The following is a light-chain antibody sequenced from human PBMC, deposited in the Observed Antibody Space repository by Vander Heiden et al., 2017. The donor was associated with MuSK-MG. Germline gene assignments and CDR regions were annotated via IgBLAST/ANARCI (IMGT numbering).Light chain of an antibody. CDR3: YCATDNYLGL. CDR2: KDS. Sequence: YELTQSSSVSGSPGQTARITCSGDVLGRKYARWFQQKPGQAPLLLIYKDSERPSGIPERFSGSSSGTTITLTISGAQVEDEAEYYCYCATDNYLGLFGGGTKLTVL. V-gene: IGLV3-27*01. CDR1: VLGRKY. J-gene: IGLJ2*01.